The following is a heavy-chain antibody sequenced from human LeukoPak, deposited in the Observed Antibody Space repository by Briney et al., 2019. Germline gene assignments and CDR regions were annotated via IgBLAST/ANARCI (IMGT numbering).Heavy chain of an antibody. CDR1: GFTFCDYA. Sequence: GGSLRLSCTASGFTFCDYAMSWVRQAPGKGLEWIAYITNSGDTKHYADSVKGRFIISRDNAKNSLYLQTDSLRADDTAVYYCARGAGPLFDPWGQGTLVTVSS. CDR3: ARGAGPLFDP. CDR2: ITNSGDTK. J-gene: IGHJ5*02. V-gene: IGHV3-11*01.